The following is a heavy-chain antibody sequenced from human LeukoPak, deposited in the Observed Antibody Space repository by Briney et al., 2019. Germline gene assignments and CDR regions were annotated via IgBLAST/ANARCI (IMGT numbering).Heavy chain of an antibody. J-gene: IGHJ6*04. V-gene: IGHV3-21*01. CDR1: GFTFSSYS. CDR2: ISSSSSSYI. D-gene: IGHD4-17*01. CDR3: ARATVTTIPLHYYGMDV. Sequence: PGGSLRLSCAASGFTFSSYSMNWVRQAPGKGLEWVSSISSSSSSYIYYADSVKGRFTISRDNAKNSLYLQMNSLRAEDTAVYYCARATVTTIPLHYYGMDVWGKGTTVTVPS.